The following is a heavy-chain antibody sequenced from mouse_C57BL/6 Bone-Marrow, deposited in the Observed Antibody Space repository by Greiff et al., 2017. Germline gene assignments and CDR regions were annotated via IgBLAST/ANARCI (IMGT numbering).Heavy chain of an antibody. CDR2: INPSSGYT. Sequence: QVQLQQSGAELARPGASVKMSCKASGYTFTSYTMHWVKQRPGQGLEWIGYINPSSGYTKYNQKFKDKATLTADKSSSTAYMQLSSLTSEDSAVYYCARTGLRQYYAMDEWGQGTSVTVSS. CDR3: ARTGLRQYYAMDE. J-gene: IGHJ4*01. V-gene: IGHV1-4*01. CDR1: GYTFTSYT. D-gene: IGHD2-4*01.